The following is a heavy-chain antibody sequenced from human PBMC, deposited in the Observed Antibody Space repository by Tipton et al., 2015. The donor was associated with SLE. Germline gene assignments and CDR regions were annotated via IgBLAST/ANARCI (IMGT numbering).Heavy chain of an antibody. Sequence: GSLRLSCAASGFTFSSYTMHWVRQAPGKGLEWVSLISWDGGSTYYADSVKGRFTISRDNSKNSLYLQMNSLRTEDTALYYCAKAGQLYSYGYNWFDPWGQGTLVTVSS. CDR1: GFTFSSYT. V-gene: IGHV3-43*01. CDR3: AKAGQLYSYGYNWFDP. D-gene: IGHD5-18*01. CDR2: ISWDGGST. J-gene: IGHJ5*02.